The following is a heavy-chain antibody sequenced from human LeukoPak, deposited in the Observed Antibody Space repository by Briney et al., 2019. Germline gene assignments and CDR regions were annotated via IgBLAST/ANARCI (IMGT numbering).Heavy chain of an antibody. J-gene: IGHJ4*02. D-gene: IGHD3-22*01. Sequence: GGSLRLSCAASGFTFSSYAMSWVRQAPGKGLEWVSGISGSGDNTYYADSVKGRFTISRDNSKNTLYVQVNSLGTQDTAAYYCAKGSYYDSSGSFYLDYWGQGTLVTVSS. V-gene: IGHV3-23*01. CDR3: AKGSYYDSSGSFYLDY. CDR2: ISGSGDNT. CDR1: GFTFSSYA.